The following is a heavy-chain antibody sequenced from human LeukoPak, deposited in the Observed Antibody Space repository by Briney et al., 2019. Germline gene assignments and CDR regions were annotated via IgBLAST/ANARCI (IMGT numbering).Heavy chain of an antibody. D-gene: IGHD5/OR15-5a*01. Sequence: GGSLRLSCAASGFTFSRYWMSWVRQAPGKGLEWVANIKQDGSEKYYVDSVKGRFTISRDNAKNSLYLQMNSLRAEDTAVYYCARLLVYTSGGGAFDHWGQGTLVTVSS. CDR3: ARLLVYTSGGGAFDH. CDR2: IKQDGSEK. V-gene: IGHV3-7*01. J-gene: IGHJ4*02. CDR1: GFTFSRYW.